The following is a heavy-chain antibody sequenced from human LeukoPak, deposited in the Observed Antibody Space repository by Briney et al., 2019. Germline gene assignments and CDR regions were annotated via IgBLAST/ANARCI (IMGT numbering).Heavy chain of an antibody. V-gene: IGHV4-59*01. CDR2: AYHSGSI. CDR3: VSSYGGYVLDY. Sequence: PSETLSLTCTVSGGSISSYSRNWIRQSPGKGLEWIGRAYHSGSINYNPSLKSRVTISVDTSKNQFSLNLSSVTAADTAVYYCVSSYGGYVLDYWGQGTLVIVSS. J-gene: IGHJ4*02. CDR1: GGSISSYS. D-gene: IGHD5-12*01.